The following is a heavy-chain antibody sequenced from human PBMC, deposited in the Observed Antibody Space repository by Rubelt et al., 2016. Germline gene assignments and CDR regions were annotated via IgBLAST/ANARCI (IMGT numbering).Heavy chain of an antibody. CDR1: GFTFSDHY. CDR3: AHEQTDGGFDS. D-gene: IGHD1/OR15-1a*01. J-gene: IGHJ4*02. CDR2: IYHSGMT. V-gene: IGHV4-34*08. Sequence: GGGVVQPGRSLRLPCAASGFTFSDHYMDWVRQPPGKGLEWIGEIYHSGMTNYNASLEYRVIMSIDKSKNQLSLKFNSVTAADTAVYYCAHEQTDGGFDSWGQGTLVTVSS.